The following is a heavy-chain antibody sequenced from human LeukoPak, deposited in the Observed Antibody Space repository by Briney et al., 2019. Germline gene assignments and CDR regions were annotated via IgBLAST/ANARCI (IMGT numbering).Heavy chain of an antibody. D-gene: IGHD3-10*01. CDR1: GGSISGYY. J-gene: IGHJ4*02. Sequence: SETLSLTCTVSGGSISGYYWSWIRQPPGKGLEWIGYIHYTGNTDYNPSLTSRVTMSVDTSKNQFSLMLTSVTAADTAVYYCARGYGSGSYNNFNKWGQGLLVAVSS. V-gene: IGHV4-59*01. CDR2: IHYTGNT. CDR3: ARGYGSGSYNNFNK.